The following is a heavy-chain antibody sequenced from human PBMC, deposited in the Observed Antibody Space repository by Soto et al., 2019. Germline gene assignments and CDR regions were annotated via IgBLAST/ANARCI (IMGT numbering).Heavy chain of an antibody. CDR2: INHSGST. CDR1: GGSFSGYY. Sequence: SETLSLTCAVYGGSFSGYYWSWIRQPPGKGLEWIGEINHSGSTNYNPSLKSRVTISVDTSKNQFSLKLSSVTAADTAVYYCARGDVEAGSGSYPSALTRMDVWGQGTTVTVSS. J-gene: IGHJ6*02. V-gene: IGHV4-34*01. D-gene: IGHD3-3*01. CDR3: ARGDVEAGSGSYPSALTRMDV.